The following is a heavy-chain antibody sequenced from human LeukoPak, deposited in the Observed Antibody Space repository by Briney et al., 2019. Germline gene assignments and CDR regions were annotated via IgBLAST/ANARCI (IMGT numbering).Heavy chain of an antibody. Sequence: SETLSLTCTVSGGSISTTGYYWAWIRQPPGKGLQWIASIHYSGSTYYNSSLKSRVTISVDTSKNQFSLKLSSMTAADTAVYYCASDKGYSNNHFDYWGRGTLVTVSS. CDR1: GGSISTTGYY. CDR2: IHYSGST. CDR3: ASDKGYSNNHFDY. V-gene: IGHV4-39*02. D-gene: IGHD6-13*01. J-gene: IGHJ4*02.